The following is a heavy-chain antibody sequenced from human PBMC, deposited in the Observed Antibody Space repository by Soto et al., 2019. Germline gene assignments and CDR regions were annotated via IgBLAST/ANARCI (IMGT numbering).Heavy chain of an antibody. D-gene: IGHD3-3*01. J-gene: IGHJ6*01. Sequence: DEQLVESGGGSLQPGESLRLSCAASGFSFRNYAMTWVRQSPGKGLEWVSLISSGGGTTNYADSVKGRFSISRDNSQNMLYLQMNGLRGEDTALYYCAKVKGGLGRFYGMDAWGQGTMVIVSS. V-gene: IGHV3-23*04. CDR3: AKVKGGLGRFYGMDA. CDR2: ISSGGGTT. CDR1: GFSFRNYA.